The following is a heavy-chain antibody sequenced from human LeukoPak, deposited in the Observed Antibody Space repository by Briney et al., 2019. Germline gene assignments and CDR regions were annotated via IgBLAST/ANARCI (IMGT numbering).Heavy chain of an antibody. CDR1: GYTFTSYG. V-gene: IGHV1-18*01. CDR2: ISAYNGNT. CDR3: ARDRQRLVGIYYYGMDV. J-gene: IGHJ6*02. Sequence: ASVKVSCTASGYTFTSYGISWVRQAPGQGLEWMGWISAYNGNTNYAQKLQGRVTMTTDTSTSTAYMELRSLTSDDTAVYYCARDRQRLVGIYYYGMDVWGQGTTVTVSS. D-gene: IGHD6-19*01.